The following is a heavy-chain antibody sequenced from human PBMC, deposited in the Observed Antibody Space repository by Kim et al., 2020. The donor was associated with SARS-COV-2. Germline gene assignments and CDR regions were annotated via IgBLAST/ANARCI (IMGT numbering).Heavy chain of an antibody. D-gene: IGHD4-17*01. J-gene: IGHJ4*02. CDR3: AKVSGTTVYAGGENLDY. Sequence: VKGRFTIVRDNSKNTLYLQMNSLRAEDTAVYYCAKVSGTTVYAGGENLDYWGQGTLVTVSS. V-gene: IGHV3-23*01.